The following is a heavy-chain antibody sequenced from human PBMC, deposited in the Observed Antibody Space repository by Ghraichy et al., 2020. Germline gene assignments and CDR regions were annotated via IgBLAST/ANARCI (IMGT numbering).Heavy chain of an antibody. Sequence: QTLSLTCAISGDSVSSTTDAWNWIRQSPSRGLEWLGRTFYRSQWYNDYAPSVKGRITINPDTSKNQFSLQLDSVTPEDTAVYFCARGTGPTPPTYFFDYWGHGTLVTVSS. CDR2: TFYRSQWYN. J-gene: IGHJ4*01. CDR1: GDSVSSTTDA. D-gene: IGHD2-15*01. V-gene: IGHV6-1*01. CDR3: ARGTGPTPPTYFFDY.